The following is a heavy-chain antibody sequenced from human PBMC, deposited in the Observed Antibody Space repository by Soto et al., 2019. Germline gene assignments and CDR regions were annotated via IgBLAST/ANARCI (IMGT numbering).Heavy chain of an antibody. Sequence: EVQLVESGGGLVQPGGSLRLSCAASGLIFSDYHMDWVRQAPGKGLEWVGRIRRKANRYTTEYAASVKGRFTISRDDSKNPPHLQINRLHSEAPAVYYCAMLGGWSGGSSGMDVWGQGATVTVSS. J-gene: IGHJ6*02. CDR2: IRRKANRYTT. D-gene: IGHD2-15*01. CDR1: GLIFSDYH. V-gene: IGHV3-72*01. CDR3: AMLGGWSGGSSGMDV.